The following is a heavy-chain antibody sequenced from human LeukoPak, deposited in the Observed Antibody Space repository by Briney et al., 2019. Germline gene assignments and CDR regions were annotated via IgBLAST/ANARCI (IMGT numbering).Heavy chain of an antibody. J-gene: IGHJ4*02. Sequence: GGSLRLSCAASGFNFSDYYMSWIRQVPGKGLEWVSYLSSLSTYINYADSVKGRFTISRDNAKNSLYLQMNSLRAEDTAVYYCARRGVYCSGGTCYWDFWGQGTLVIVSS. CDR2: LSSLSTYI. D-gene: IGHD2-15*01. CDR3: ARRGVYCSGGTCYWDF. CDR1: GFNFSDYY. V-gene: IGHV3-11*06.